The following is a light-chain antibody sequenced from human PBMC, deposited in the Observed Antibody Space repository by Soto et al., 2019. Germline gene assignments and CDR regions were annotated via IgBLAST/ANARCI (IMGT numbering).Light chain of an antibody. V-gene: IGKV1-39*01. CDR3: QQYNNWPLT. Sequence: DIQMTQSPSSLSASVGDRVTITCRASQSISSYLNWYQQKPGKAPKLLIYAASSLQSGVPSRFSGSGSGTDFTLTISSLQSEDFAVYYCQQYNNWPLTFGGGTKVDIK. J-gene: IGKJ4*01. CDR1: QSISSY. CDR2: AAS.